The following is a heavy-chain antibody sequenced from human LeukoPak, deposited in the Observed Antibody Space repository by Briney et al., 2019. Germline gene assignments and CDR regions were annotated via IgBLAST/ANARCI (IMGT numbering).Heavy chain of an antibody. CDR3: ARINSGWYFDY. D-gene: IGHD6-19*01. CDR1: GGSISSHY. J-gene: IGHJ4*02. CDR2: IYYSGNT. V-gene: IGHV4-59*11. Sequence: SETLSLTCTVSGGSISSHYWTWIRQPPGKGLEYIGYIYYSGNTNYNPSLKSRVTISVDRSKNQFSPKLTSVTAEDTAVYYCARINSGWYFDYWGQGTLVTVSS.